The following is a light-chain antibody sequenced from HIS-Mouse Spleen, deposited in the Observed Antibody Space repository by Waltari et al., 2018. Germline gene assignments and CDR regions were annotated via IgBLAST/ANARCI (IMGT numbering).Light chain of an antibody. J-gene: IGKJ2*01. CDR1: QGISSY. CDR2: AAS. CDR3: QQYGSSPPDT. Sequence: DIQLTQSPSFLSASVGDRVTITCRASQGISSYLAWYQQKPGKAPKLLIYAASTLQSGVPSRFSGSGSGTDFTLTISRLEPEDFAVYYCQQYGSSPPDTFGQGTKLEIK. V-gene: IGKV1-9*01.